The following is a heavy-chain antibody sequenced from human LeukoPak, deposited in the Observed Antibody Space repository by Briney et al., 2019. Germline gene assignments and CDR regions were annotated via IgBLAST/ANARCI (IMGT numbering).Heavy chain of an antibody. CDR2: IRYDGSNK. D-gene: IGHD3-10*01. Sequence: GGSLRLSCAASGFTFSDYYMSWIRQAPGKGLEWVAFIRYDGSNKYYADSVKGRFTISRDNSKNTLYLQMNSLRAEDTAVYYCAKATMVRGVDISYYYYGMDAWGQGTTVTVSS. J-gene: IGHJ6*02. V-gene: IGHV3-30*02. CDR3: AKATMVRGVDISYYYYGMDA. CDR1: GFTFSDYY.